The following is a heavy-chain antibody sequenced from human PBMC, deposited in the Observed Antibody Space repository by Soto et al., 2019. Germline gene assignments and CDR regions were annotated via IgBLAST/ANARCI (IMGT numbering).Heavy chain of an antibody. CDR1: GFTFSSYE. D-gene: IGHD5-18*01. CDR3: APLYSYPIDY. J-gene: IGHJ4*02. CDR2: ISSSGSTI. Sequence: GGSLRLSCAASGFTFSSYEMNWVRQAPGKGLEWVSYISSSGSTIYYADSVKGRFTISRDNAKNSLYLQMNGLRAEDTAVYYCAPLYSYPIDYWGQGTLVTVSS. V-gene: IGHV3-48*03.